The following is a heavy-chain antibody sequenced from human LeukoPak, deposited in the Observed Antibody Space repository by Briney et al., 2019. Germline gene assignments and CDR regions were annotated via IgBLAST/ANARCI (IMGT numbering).Heavy chain of an antibody. CDR3: AREADGDHFDY. CDR2: IYYSGNT. CDR1: GGSISSSLYY. J-gene: IGHJ4*02. V-gene: IGHV4-39*07. Sequence: SETLSLTCTVSGGSISSSLYYWGWIRQPPGKGLEWVGNIYYSGNTYYNPSLKSRVTISVDTSKNQFSLRLSSVTAADTAVYYCAREADGDHFDYWGQGSLVTVSS. D-gene: IGHD4-17*01.